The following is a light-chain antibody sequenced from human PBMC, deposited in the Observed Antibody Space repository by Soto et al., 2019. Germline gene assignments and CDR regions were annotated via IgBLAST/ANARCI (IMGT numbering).Light chain of an antibody. CDR1: SSNIGAGYD. CDR2: GNI. Sequence: QSVLTQPPSVSGAPGQRVTISCTGSSSNIGAGYDVHWYQQRPGTAPKLLIFGNINRPSGVSNRFSGSKSGNTASLTVSGLQTEDEADYYCSSYAGTAYVFGTGTKVTVL. J-gene: IGLJ1*01. V-gene: IGLV1-40*01. CDR3: SSYAGTAYV.